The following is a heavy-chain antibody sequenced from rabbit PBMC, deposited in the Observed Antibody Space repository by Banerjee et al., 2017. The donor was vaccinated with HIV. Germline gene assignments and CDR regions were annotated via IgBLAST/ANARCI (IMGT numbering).Heavy chain of an antibody. Sequence: QEQLVESGGGLVQPGGSLKLSCKASGFDFSSYGVSWVRQAPGKGLEWIGYIDPVFGSTYYASWVNGRFTISSHNAQNTLYLQLNSLTAADTATYFCVRDDDYAPTRLDLWGQGTLVTVS. J-gene: IGHJ3*01. CDR3: VRDDDYAPTRLDL. CDR2: IDPVFGST. CDR1: GFDFSSYG. V-gene: IGHV1S47*01. D-gene: IGHD2-1*01.